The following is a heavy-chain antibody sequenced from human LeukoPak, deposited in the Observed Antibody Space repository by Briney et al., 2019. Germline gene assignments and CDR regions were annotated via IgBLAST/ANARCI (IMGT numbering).Heavy chain of an antibody. CDR1: GYTFTSNN. Sequence: GASVKVSCKASGYTFTSNNINWVRQAPGQGLEWMGCMNPKSGNTDYAQKFQGRLTMTRHTPTNTAYMELSGLRSDDTAVYYCARDIGGRGYDFWSGYYYYYYMDVWGKGTTVTVS. D-gene: IGHD3-3*01. V-gene: IGHV1-8*02. CDR2: MNPKSGNT. CDR3: ARDIGGRGYDFWSGYYYYYYMDV. J-gene: IGHJ6*03.